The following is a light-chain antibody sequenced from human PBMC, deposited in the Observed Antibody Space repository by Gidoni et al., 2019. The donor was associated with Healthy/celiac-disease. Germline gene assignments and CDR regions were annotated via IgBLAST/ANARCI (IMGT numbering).Light chain of an antibody. CDR1: KSVSSSY. CDR3: QQYGSSPWT. CDR2: GAS. J-gene: IGKJ1*01. Sequence: ESVLTQSPGTLSLSPGERATLPCRAGKSVSSSYLAWYQQKPGQAPRLLIYGASSRATGIPDRFSGSGSGTDFTLTISRLEPEDFAVYYCQQYGSSPWTFGQGTKVEIK. V-gene: IGKV3-20*01.